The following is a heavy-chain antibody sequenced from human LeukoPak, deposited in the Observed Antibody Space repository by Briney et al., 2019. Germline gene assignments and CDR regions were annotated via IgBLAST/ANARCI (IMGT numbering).Heavy chain of an antibody. J-gene: IGHJ4*02. CDR2: INPNSGAT. CDR3: ARESRGGEYYFDY. Sequence: ASVKVSCKASGYTFTDYYMHWVRQVPGQGLEWMGWINPNSGATNYAQKLQGRVTMTTDTSTSTAYMELRSLRSDDTAVYYCARESRGGEYYFDYWGQGTLVTVSS. V-gene: IGHV1-2*02. D-gene: IGHD2-21*01. CDR1: GYTFTDYY.